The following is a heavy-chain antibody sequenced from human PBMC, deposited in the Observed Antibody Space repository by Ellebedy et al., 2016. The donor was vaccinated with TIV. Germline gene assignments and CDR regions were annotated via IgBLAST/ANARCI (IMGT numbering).Heavy chain of an antibody. V-gene: IGHV3-23*01. D-gene: IGHD5-24*01. CDR1: GLTFSSYA. Sequence: GGSLRLSCAASGLTFSSYAMSWVRQAPGKRLEWVSGISASGGTPYYPDPVRGRFTLSRHNSKNTLNLQMDSLTAEDTAVYYCAREGYGRDGFNWLDHWGQGTLVTVSS. J-gene: IGHJ4*02. CDR2: ISASGGTP. CDR3: AREGYGRDGFNWLDH.